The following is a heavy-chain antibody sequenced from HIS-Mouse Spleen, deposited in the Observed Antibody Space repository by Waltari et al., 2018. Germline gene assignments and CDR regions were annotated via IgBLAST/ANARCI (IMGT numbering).Heavy chain of an antibody. CDR1: GGSISSSRSY. V-gene: IGHV4-39*07. D-gene: IGHD6-13*01. J-gene: IGHJ2*01. Sequence: QLQLQESGPGLVKPSETLSLTCTVSGGSISSSRSYWGWIRQPLGKGLEWIGSIYYSGSTYYNPSLKSRVTISVDTSKNQFSLKLSSVTAADTAVYYCAREIPYSSSWYDWYFDLWGRGTLVTVSS. CDR2: IYYSGST. CDR3: AREIPYSSSWYDWYFDL.